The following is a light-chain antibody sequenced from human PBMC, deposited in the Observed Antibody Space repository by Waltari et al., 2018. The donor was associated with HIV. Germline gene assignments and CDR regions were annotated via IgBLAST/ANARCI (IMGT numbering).Light chain of an antibody. V-gene: IGLV2-11*01. CDR3: CSHAGNLIFA. CDR2: DVS. Sequence: QSALTQPHSVSGSPGQSLTISCTGTSSYVDTFVSWYQHHPGKAPKVIIYDVSKPPSGVPDRFSGSKSGNTAFLTISGLQAEDEADYHCCSHAGNLIFAFGTGTKVTVL. CDR1: SSYVDTF. J-gene: IGLJ1*01.